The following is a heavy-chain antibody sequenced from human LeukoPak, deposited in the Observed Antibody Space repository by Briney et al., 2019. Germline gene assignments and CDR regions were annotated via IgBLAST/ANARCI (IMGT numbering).Heavy chain of an antibody. Sequence: SETLSLTCTVSGGSISSYYWSWIRQPAGKGLEWIGRIYTSGSTNYNPSLKSRVTMSVDTSKNHFSLKLSSVTAADTAVYHCARDWESSGFDIWGQGTMVTVSS. J-gene: IGHJ3*02. V-gene: IGHV4-4*07. D-gene: IGHD1-26*01. CDR2: IYTSGST. CDR1: GGSISSYY. CDR3: ARDWESSGFDI.